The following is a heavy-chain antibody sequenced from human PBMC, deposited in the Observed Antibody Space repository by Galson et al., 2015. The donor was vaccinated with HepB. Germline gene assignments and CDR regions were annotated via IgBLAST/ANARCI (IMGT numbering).Heavy chain of an antibody. J-gene: IGHJ6*03. CDR1: GGTFSSYA. D-gene: IGHD3-16*01. Sequence: SVKVSCKASGGTFSSYAISWVRQAPGQGLEWMGGIIPILGIANYAQKFQGRVTITADKSTSTAYMELSSLRSEDTAVYYCARQGWPSDGVRDYYYYMDVWGKGTTVTVSS. CDR2: IIPILGIA. CDR3: ARQGWPSDGVRDYYYYMDV. V-gene: IGHV1-69*10.